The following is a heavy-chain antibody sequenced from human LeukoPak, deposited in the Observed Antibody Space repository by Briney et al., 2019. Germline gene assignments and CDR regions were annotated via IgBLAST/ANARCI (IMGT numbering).Heavy chain of an antibody. J-gene: IGHJ4*02. D-gene: IGHD3-10*01. CDR1: GFTFSNYA. CDR2: ISDSGGST. Sequence: GGSLRLSCAASGFTFSNYAMSWVRQAPGKGLEWVSSISDSGGSTHYADSVRGRFTISRDNSKNTLYLQMNSLRAEDTAPYYCAKGMFYYGSGSSDYWGQGTLVTVSS. CDR3: AKGMFYYGSGSSDY. V-gene: IGHV3-23*01.